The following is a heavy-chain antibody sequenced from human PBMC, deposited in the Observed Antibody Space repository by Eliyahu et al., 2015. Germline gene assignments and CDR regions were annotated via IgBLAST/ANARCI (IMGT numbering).Heavy chain of an antibody. D-gene: IGHD6-6*01. V-gene: IGHV3-21*01. CDR3: ARCYSSSVEGVFDI. J-gene: IGHJ3*02. CDR1: GFXFSHSW. CDR2: ICSGCAYI. Sequence: EVQLVXSGGDLVQPGGSLRLSCAISGFXFSHSWMGWVRQAPXKGPGWVSSICSGCAYIYHADSVKGRFTXSRDNAKNSLYLQMNSLRAEDTAVYYCARCYSSSVEGVFDIWGQGTMVTVSS.